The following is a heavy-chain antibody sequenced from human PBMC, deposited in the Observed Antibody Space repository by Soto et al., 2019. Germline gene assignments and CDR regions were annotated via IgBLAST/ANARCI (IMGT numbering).Heavy chain of an antibody. D-gene: IGHD3-10*01. CDR2: ISYDGSNK. J-gene: IGHJ6*02. CDR3: AKDGGGILWFGRYGMDV. Sequence: VQVVESGGGVVRPGRSLRLSCAASGFTFSNYGMHWVRQAPGKGLEWVAFISYDGSNKYYADSVKGRFTISRDNSKNTLYLQMNSLRAEDTSVYYCAKDGGGILWFGRYGMDVWGQGTTVTVSS. V-gene: IGHV3-30*18. CDR1: GFTFSNYG.